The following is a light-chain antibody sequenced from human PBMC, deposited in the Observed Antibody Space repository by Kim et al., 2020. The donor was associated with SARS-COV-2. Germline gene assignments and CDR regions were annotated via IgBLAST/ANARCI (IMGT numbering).Light chain of an antibody. V-gene: IGKV3-11*01. CDR3: QQRSNWPLT. CDR1: QSVDTY. J-gene: IGKJ4*01. CDR2: DAS. Sequence: IVLTQSPATLSLSPGERATLSCRASQSVDTYLAWYQQIPGRPPRLLIYDASTRATGIPARFSGSGSGTDFTLTISSLEPEDFATYSCQQRSNWPLTFGGGTKVDIK.